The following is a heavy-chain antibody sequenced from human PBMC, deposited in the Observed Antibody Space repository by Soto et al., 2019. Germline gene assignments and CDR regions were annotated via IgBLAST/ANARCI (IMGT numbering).Heavy chain of an antibody. J-gene: IGHJ5*02. Sequence: PGESLKISCTGSGYSFTSYWIGWVRQIPGKGLEWMGLISPGDSDTRYSPSFQGQVTISADTSINTAFLQWSSPKASDTAMYYCARAHHYYDSAGFHRNWFDPWGQGTLVTVSS. V-gene: IGHV5-51*01. CDR1: GYSFTSYW. CDR3: ARAHHYYDSAGFHRNWFDP. D-gene: IGHD3-22*01. CDR2: ISPGDSDT.